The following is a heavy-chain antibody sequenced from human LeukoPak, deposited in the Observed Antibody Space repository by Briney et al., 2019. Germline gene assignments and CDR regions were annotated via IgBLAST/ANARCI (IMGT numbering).Heavy chain of an antibody. J-gene: IGHJ4*02. CDR1: GYTFTGYY. Sequence: ASVKVSCKASGYTFTGYYMHWVRQAPGQGLEWMGRINPNSGGTNYAQKLQGRVTMTTDTSTSTAYMELRSLRSDDTAVYYCARDSCSSTSCYLLDYWGQGTLVTVSS. CDR3: ARDSCSSTSCYLLDY. D-gene: IGHD2-2*01. V-gene: IGHV1-2*06. CDR2: INPNSGGT.